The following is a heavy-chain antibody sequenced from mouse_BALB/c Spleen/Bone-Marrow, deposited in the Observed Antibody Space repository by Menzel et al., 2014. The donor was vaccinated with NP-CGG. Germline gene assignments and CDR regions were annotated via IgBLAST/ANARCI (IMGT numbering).Heavy chain of an antibody. D-gene: IGHD2-4*01. CDR2: IWAGGST. CDR3: AREGPTMITTDFDY. CDR1: GFSLTSYG. J-gene: IGHJ2*01. V-gene: IGHV2-9*02. Sequence: VMLVESGPGLVAPSQSLSITCTVSGFSLTSYGVHWVRQPPGKGLEWLGVIWAGGSTNYNSALVSRLSISEDSSKSQVFLKMNSLQTDDTAMYYCAREGPTMITTDFDYWGQGTTLTVSS.